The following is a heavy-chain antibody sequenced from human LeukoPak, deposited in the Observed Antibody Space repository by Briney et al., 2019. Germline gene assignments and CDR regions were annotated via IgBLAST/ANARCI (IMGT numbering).Heavy chain of an antibody. CDR2: ISWNSGSI. D-gene: IGHD4-17*01. V-gene: IGHV3-9*01. J-gene: IGHJ4*02. CDR3: ASTDYGDTFDY. CDR1: GFTFDDYA. Sequence: GGSLRLSCAASGFTFDDYAMHWVRQVPGKGLEWVSGISWNSGSIGYADSVKGRFTISRDNAKNSLYLQMNSLRAEDTAVYYCASTDYGDTFDYWGQGTLVTVSS.